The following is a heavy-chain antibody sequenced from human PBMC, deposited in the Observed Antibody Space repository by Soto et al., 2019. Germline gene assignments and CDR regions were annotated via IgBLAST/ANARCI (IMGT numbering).Heavy chain of an antibody. Sequence: EVQLVESGGDLVQPGASLRLSCTASGFTFRNYWMHWVRQAPGKGLVWVSRINPDGSNTTYADFVKGRFTISRDDAKNTLYLHMSSLSAEDTSVYYCAAAATINDAFTIWGQGTMVTVSS. D-gene: IGHD5-12*01. V-gene: IGHV3-74*01. CDR1: GFTFRNYW. J-gene: IGHJ3*02. CDR3: AAAATINDAFTI. CDR2: INPDGSNT.